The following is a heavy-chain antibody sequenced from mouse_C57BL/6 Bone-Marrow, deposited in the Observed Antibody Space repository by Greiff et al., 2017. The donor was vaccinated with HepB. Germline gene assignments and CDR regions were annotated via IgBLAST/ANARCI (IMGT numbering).Heavy chain of an antibody. J-gene: IGHJ1*03. CDR3: ARSGVYGSSLYWYFDV. CDR1: GYTFTSYW. D-gene: IGHD1-1*01. CDR2: INPNNGGS. V-gene: IGHV1-53*01. Sequence: VKLLESGTELVKPGASVKLSCKASGYTFTSYWMHWVKQRPGQGLEWIGNINPNNGGSNYNEKFKNKATLTVDKSSSTTYMQLSSLTSEDSAVYFCARSGVYGSSLYWYFDVLGTGTTVTVSS.